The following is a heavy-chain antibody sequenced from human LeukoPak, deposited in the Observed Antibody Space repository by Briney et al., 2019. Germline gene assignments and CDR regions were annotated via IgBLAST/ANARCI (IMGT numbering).Heavy chain of an antibody. Sequence: QPGRSLRLSCAASGFTFSSYGMHRVRQAPGKGLEWVAVIWYDGSNKYYADSVKGRFTISRDNSKNTLYLQMNSLRAEDTAVYYCAKGDDYSNYFDYWGQGTLVTVSS. J-gene: IGHJ4*02. CDR2: IWYDGSNK. CDR1: GFTFSSYG. V-gene: IGHV3-33*06. CDR3: AKGDDYSNYFDY. D-gene: IGHD4-11*01.